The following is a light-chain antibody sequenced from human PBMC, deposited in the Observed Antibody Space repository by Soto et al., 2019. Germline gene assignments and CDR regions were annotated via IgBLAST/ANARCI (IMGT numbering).Light chain of an antibody. Sequence: EIVLTQSPATLSLSPGERATLSCRASQSVSSYLAWYQQKPGQAPRLLIYDASNRATGIPARFSGSGSRTVFTLPISSLEPEDYAVYSCQQRSNWPLTFGGGTKVEIK. V-gene: IGKV3-11*01. CDR2: DAS. CDR3: QQRSNWPLT. CDR1: QSVSSY. J-gene: IGKJ4*01.